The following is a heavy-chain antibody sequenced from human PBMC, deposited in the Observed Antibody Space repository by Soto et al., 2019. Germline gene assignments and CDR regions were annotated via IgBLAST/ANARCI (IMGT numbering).Heavy chain of an antibody. J-gene: IGHJ4*02. D-gene: IGHD5-12*01. CDR1: GYTFTSYA. Sequence: QVQLVQSGAEVKKPGASVKVSCKASGYTFTSYAMHWVRQAPGQRLEWMGWINAGNGNTKYSQKFQGRVTITRDTSASTAYMELSSLRSEDTAVYYCARFGGYSGYDSLDYWGQGPLVTVSS. CDR3: ARFGGYSGYDSLDY. CDR2: INAGNGNT. V-gene: IGHV1-3*01.